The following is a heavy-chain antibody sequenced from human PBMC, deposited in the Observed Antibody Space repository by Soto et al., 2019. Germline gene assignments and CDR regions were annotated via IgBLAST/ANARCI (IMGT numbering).Heavy chain of an antibody. V-gene: IGHV1-69*06. CDR2: IIPIFGTA. CDR3: AGRCASTSCLAHFDY. J-gene: IGHJ4*02. D-gene: IGHD2-2*01. Sequence: QVQLVQSGAEVKKPGSSVKVSCKASGGTFNNYVINWVRQAPGQGLEWMGGIIPIFGTANYAQKFQGRVTITADKSTSTAYMELNSLRSEDTAVYYCAGRCASTSCLAHFDYWGQGTLVTVSS. CDR1: GGTFNNYV.